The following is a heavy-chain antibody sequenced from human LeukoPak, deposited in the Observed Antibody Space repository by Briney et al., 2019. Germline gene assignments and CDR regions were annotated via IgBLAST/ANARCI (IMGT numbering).Heavy chain of an antibody. J-gene: IGHJ4*02. CDR1: GFTFSTAS. CDR3: ARSSGWWSLDF. Sequence: GGSLRLSCSASGFTFSTASLHWVRQAPGRGLEWVSAFDTGFGTYYPHPLKGRFNISRDNAENTLFLQMNSLIAEDTTVYYCARSSGWWSLDFWGQGTLVSVSS. CDR2: FDTGFGT. V-gene: IGHV3-23*01. D-gene: IGHD6-19*01.